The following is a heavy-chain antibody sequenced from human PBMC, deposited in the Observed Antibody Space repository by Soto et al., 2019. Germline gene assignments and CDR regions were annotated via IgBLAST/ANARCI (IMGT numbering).Heavy chain of an antibody. D-gene: IGHD1-26*01. V-gene: IGHV3-23*01. CDR2: ISGSGDST. CDR3: ARRGSGSYYDY. CDR1: GFTFSSYA. Sequence: EVQLLESGGGLVQPGGSLRLSCAASGFTFSSYAMRWVRQAPGKGLEWVSAISGSGDSTYYADSVKGRFTTSRDNSKNTLYLSMNSRGAEDTAVYYCARRGSGSYYDYWGQGTRVTVSS. J-gene: IGHJ4*02.